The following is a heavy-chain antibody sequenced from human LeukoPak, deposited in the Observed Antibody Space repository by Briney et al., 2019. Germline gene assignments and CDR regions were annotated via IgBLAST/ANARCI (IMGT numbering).Heavy chain of an antibody. CDR1: GFTVSSNY. CDR3: ATTKGITTMTSIDY. Sequence: GGSLRLSCAASGFTVSSNYMSWVRQAPGKGLEWVSVIYSGGSTYYADSVKGRFTISRDNSKNTLYLQMNSLRAEDTAVYYCATTKGITTMTSIDYWGQGTLVTVSS. J-gene: IGHJ4*02. CDR2: IYSGGST. D-gene: IGHD3-22*01. V-gene: IGHV3-66*01.